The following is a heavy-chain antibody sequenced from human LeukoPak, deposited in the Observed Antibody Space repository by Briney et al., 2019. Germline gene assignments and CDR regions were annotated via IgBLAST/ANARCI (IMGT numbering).Heavy chain of an antibody. D-gene: IGHD4-23*01. CDR3: ARYVGGGNSGGFDY. J-gene: IGHJ4*02. CDR2: IWYDGSNK. Sequence: GGSLRLSCAASGFTVSSNFMNWVRQAPGKGLEWVALIWYDGSNKYYPDSVKGRFTISRDNSKNTLYLQMNSLRAEDTAVYYCARYVGGGNSGGFDYWGQGTLVIVSS. CDR1: GFTVSSNF. V-gene: IGHV3-33*08.